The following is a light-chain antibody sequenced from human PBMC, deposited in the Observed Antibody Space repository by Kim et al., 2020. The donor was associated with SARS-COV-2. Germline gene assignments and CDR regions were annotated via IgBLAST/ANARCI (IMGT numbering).Light chain of an antibody. CDR3: QQYDKPPYT. J-gene: IGKJ2*01. V-gene: IGKV1-5*03. Sequence: SASLVDRATITCRASHSVGTWLAWHQHKAGQAPRLLIYKASRLEVGVPSRFSGSGADTEFTLTISGLQSEDFATYYCQQYDKPPYTFGQGTKLEI. CDR2: KAS. CDR1: HSVGTW.